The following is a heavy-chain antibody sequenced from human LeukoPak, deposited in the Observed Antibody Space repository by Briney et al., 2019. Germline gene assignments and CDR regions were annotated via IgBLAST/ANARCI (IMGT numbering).Heavy chain of an antibody. CDR1: GFTFSSYA. V-gene: IGHV3-23*01. CDR2: ISGSGGST. J-gene: IGHJ4*02. CDR3: ATRRWGTVVSQFDY. Sequence: GRSLRLSSAASGFTFSSYAMSWGRQAPGGGLEWGSAISGSGGSTYYADSVKGRFTISRDNSKNTLYLQMHSLRDEDTVVYYCATRRWGTVVSQFDYWGQGTLVTVSS. D-gene: IGHD4-23*01.